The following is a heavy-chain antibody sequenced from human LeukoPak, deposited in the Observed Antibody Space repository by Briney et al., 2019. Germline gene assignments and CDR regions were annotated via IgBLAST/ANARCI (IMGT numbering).Heavy chain of an antibody. CDR3: ARDIPRYCSSTSCPHPRYYYYYMDV. CDR2: SIPIFGTA. Sequence: ASVKVSCKASGGTFSSYAISWVRQAPGQGLEWMGGSIPIFGTANYAQKFQGRVTITTDESTSTAYMELSSLRSEDTAVYYCARDIPRYCSSTSCPHPRYYYYYMDVWGKGTTVTVSS. V-gene: IGHV1-69*05. D-gene: IGHD2-2*01. CDR1: GGTFSSYA. J-gene: IGHJ6*03.